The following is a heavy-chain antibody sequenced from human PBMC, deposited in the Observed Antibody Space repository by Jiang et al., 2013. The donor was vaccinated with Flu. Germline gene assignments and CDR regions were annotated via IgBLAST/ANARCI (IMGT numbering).Heavy chain of an antibody. CDR2: IYYSGST. CDR1: GGSISSGGFY. D-gene: IGHD6-13*01. CDR3: ARRPDPEVAAIYFDF. Sequence: GSGLVKPSQTLSLTCTVSGGSISSGGFYWSWIRQHPGKGLEWIGYIYYSGSTDYNSSLKSRLTMSVDTSKNQFSLKLNSVTAADTAVYYCARRPDPEVAAIYFDFVGPG. V-gene: IGHV4-31*03. J-gene: IGHJ4*02.